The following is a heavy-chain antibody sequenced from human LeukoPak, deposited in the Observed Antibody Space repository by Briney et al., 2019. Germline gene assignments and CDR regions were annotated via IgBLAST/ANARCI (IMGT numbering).Heavy chain of an antibody. CDR3: AGASGRMEYYGSGSPLDY. CDR2: ISAYNGNT. CDR1: GYSFTSYG. D-gene: IGHD3-10*01. V-gene: IGHV1-18*01. J-gene: IGHJ4*02. Sequence: ASVKVSCKASGYSFTSYGISWVRQAPGQGLEWMGWISAYNGNTNYAQKLQGRVTMTTDTSTSTAYMELRSLRSDDTAVYYCAGASGRMEYYGSGSPLDYWGQGTLVTVSS.